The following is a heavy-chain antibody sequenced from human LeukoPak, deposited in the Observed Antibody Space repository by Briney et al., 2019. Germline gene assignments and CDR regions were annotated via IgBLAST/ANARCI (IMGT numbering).Heavy chain of an antibody. Sequence: GSLRLSCAASGFTFSSYWMSWVRQAPGKGLEWVANMNRDGSEKYYVTSVKGRFTISRDNAKNSLYLQMNSLRAEDTAVYYCARGISNAFDTWGQGTLVIVSS. CDR1: GFTFSSYW. V-gene: IGHV3-7*01. CDR3: ARGISNAFDT. D-gene: IGHD2-21*01. J-gene: IGHJ5*02. CDR2: MNRDGSEK.